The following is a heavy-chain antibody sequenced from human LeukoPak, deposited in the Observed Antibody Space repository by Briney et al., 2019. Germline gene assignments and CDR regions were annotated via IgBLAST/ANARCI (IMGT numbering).Heavy chain of an antibody. J-gene: IGHJ4*02. CDR3: ARDVEGYCSSTSCAIDY. D-gene: IGHD2-2*01. Sequence: SVKVSCKASGGTFSSYAISWVRQAPGQGLEWMGGIIPIFGTANYAQKFQGGVTITADESTSTAYMELSSLRSEDTAVYYCARDVEGYCSSTSCAIDYWGQGTLVTVSS. V-gene: IGHV1-69*13. CDR1: GGTFSSYA. CDR2: IIPIFGTA.